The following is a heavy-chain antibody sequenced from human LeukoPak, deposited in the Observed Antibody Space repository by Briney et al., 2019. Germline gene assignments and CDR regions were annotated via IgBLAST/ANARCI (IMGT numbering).Heavy chain of an antibody. J-gene: IGHJ4*02. CDR1: GGSFSGYY. D-gene: IGHD5-18*01. CDR3: ARARAMVDY. CDR2: INHSGST. Sequence: SETLSLTCAVYGGSFSGYYWSWIRQPPGKGLEWIGEINHSGSTNYNPSLKSRVTISVDTSKNQFSLKLSSVTAADTAVYYCARARAMVDYWGQGALVTVSS. V-gene: IGHV4-34*01.